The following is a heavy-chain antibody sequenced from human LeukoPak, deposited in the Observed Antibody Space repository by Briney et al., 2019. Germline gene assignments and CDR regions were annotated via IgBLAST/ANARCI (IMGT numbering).Heavy chain of an antibody. CDR3: AKGLDR. CDR1: GFTFSSYG. CDR2: ISYDGSNK. Sequence: GGSLGLSCAASGFTFSSYGMHWVRQAPGKGLEWVAVISYDGSNKYYADSVKGRFTISRDNSKNTLYLQMNSLRAEDTAVYYCAKGLDRWGQGTLVTVSS. J-gene: IGHJ5*02. V-gene: IGHV3-30*18.